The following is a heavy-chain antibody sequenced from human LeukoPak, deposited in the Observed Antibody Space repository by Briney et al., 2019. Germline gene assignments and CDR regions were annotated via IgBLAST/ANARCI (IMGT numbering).Heavy chain of an antibody. CDR3: ARLKCSSSTCPLGTHWFDP. CDR2: IYPSDSYT. D-gene: IGHD2-2*01. Sequence: GESLKISCKGPGYDFSNYWINWVRQMPGKGLEWMGRIYPSDSYTYYSPSFQGHVTISADKSLNTAYLQWSSLEASDTAIYYCARLKCSSSTCPLGTHWFDPWGQGTPVTVSS. J-gene: IGHJ5*02. CDR1: GYDFSNYW. V-gene: IGHV5-10-1*01.